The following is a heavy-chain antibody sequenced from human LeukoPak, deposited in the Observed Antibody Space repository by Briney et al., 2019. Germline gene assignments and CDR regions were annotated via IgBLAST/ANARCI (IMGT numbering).Heavy chain of an antibody. V-gene: IGHV5-51*01. J-gene: IGHJ6*03. D-gene: IGHD2-8*01. CDR3: ARHSGKLYPYYMDV. CDR2: IYPGDSDT. Sequence: GESLEISCKGSGSRSTTYWIGWVRQMPGKGLEWMGIIYPGDSDTRYSPSFQGQVTISADKSISTAYLQWSSLRASDTAMYYCARHSGKLYPYYMDVWGKGTTVTVSS. CDR1: GSRSTTYW.